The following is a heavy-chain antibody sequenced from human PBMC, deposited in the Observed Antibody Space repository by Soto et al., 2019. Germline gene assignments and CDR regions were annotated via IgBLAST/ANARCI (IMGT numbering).Heavy chain of an antibody. CDR3: ARDRGYYYDSSGYRHFDY. CDR1: GYTFTSYG. V-gene: IGHV1-18*01. J-gene: IGHJ4*02. CDR2: ISAYNGNT. Sequence: ASVTVSCKASGYTFTSYGISWVRQAPGQGLEWMGWISAYNGNTNYAQKLQGRVTMTTDTSTSTAYMELRSLRSDDTAVYYCARDRGYYYDSSGYRHFDYWGQGALVTVSS. D-gene: IGHD3-22*01.